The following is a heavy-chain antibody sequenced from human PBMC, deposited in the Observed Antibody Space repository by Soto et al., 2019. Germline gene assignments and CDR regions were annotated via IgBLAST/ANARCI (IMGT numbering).Heavy chain of an antibody. CDR1: GYTFTGYY. CDR2: INPNSGGT. Sequence: ASVKVSCKASGYTFTGYYMHWVRQAPGQGLEWMGWINPNSGGTNYAQKFQGRVTMTRDTSISTAYMELSRLRSDDTAVYYCARDRGYDFWSGSPRYYFDYWGQGTMVTVSS. V-gene: IGHV1-2*02. CDR3: ARDRGYDFWSGSPRYYFDY. J-gene: IGHJ4*02. D-gene: IGHD3-3*01.